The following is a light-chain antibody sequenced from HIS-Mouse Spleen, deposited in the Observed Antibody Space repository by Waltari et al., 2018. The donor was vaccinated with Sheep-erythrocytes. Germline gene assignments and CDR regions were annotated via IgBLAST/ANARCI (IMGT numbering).Light chain of an antibody. CDR2: AAY. J-gene: IGKJ5*01. CDR1: QGISSW. V-gene: IGKV1-12*01. Sequence: DIQMTQSPSSVSASVGDRVTITCRASQGISSWLAWYHQKPRKGPKLRIYAAYSLPSGVPSRFSGSGSGTDFTLTISSLQPEDFAPSYCQQANSFPIPFGQGPRLEIK. CDR3: QQANSFPIP.